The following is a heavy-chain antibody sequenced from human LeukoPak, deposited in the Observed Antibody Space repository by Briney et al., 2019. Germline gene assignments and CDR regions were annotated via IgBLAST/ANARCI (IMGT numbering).Heavy chain of an antibody. CDR1: GGSFSGYY. V-gene: IGHV4-34*01. D-gene: IGHD6-19*01. Sequence: SETLSLTCAVYGGSFSGYYWSWIRQPPVKGLEWIGEINHSGSTNYNPSLKSRVTISVDTSKNQFSLKLSSVTAADTAVYYCARSTVAGVYYFDYWGQGTLVTVSS. J-gene: IGHJ4*02. CDR3: ARSTVAGVYYFDY. CDR2: INHSGST.